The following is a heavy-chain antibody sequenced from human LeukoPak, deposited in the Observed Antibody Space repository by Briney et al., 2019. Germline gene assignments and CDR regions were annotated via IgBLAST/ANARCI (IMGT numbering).Heavy chain of an antibody. D-gene: IGHD6-6*01. J-gene: IGHJ5*02. CDR1: GGTFSSYA. CDR2: IIPIFGTA. CDR3: ARVSIAAPHWFDP. V-gene: IGHV1-69*13. Sequence: ASVKVSCKASGGTFSSYAISWVRQAPGQGREWMGGIIPIFGTADYAQKFQGRVTITADESTSTAYMELSSLRSEDTAVYYCARVSIAAPHWFDPWGQGTLVTVSS.